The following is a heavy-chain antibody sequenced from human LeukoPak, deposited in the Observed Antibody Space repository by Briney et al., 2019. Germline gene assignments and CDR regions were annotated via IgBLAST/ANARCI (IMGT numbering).Heavy chain of an antibody. D-gene: IGHD5-24*01. V-gene: IGHV3-11*06. CDR3: ARVKASMADDY. Sequence: GGSLRLSCVTSGFPFSSHWMTWIRQAPGKGLEWVSYISSWSTYTNYADSVKGRFTISRDNAKNSLYLQMNSLRAEDTAVYYCARVKASMADDYWGQGTLVTVSS. CDR2: ISSWSTYT. J-gene: IGHJ4*02. CDR1: GFPFSSHW.